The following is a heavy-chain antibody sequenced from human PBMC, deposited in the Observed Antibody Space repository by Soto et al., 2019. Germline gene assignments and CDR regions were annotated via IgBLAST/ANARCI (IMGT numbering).Heavy chain of an antibody. CDR1: GFIFSNYA. J-gene: IGHJ4*02. CDR2: ISGSGGSV. D-gene: IGHD6-13*01. CDR3: AKDPVVSSTSSWFYFDY. Sequence: GGSLRLSCAASGFIFSNYAMNWVRQAPGKGLEWVSSISGSGGSVYYADSVKGRFTISRDNSENTLYLQMSSLRADDAAVYYCAKDPVVSSTSSWFYFDYWVRGTLVTVSS. V-gene: IGHV3-23*01.